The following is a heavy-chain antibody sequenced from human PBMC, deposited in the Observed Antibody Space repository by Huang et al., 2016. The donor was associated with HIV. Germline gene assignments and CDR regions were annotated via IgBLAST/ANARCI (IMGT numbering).Heavy chain of an antibody. J-gene: IGHJ4*02. V-gene: IGHV4-4*07. Sequence: QVQLQESGQGLVRPSGTLSLTCSVPSVSMYAWYWGWIRQSAGEGLEWIGRIHPRGSSKYHPALKSRVTRSGDTSRMELSLKLTSVTAADTAVYYCVSADSSRYIDNWGQGTLVTVSS. D-gene: IGHD3-22*01. CDR2: IHPRGSS. CDR1: SVSMYAWY. CDR3: VSADSSRYIDN.